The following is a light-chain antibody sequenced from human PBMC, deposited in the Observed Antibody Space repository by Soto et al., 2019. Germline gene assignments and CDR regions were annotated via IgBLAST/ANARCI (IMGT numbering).Light chain of an antibody. Sequence: DIPMTQSPSSLSASVGDRVTITCQASQDIAKYLNWYQQKPGNAPKLLIYDAYELHAGVPSGFSGSGSGTDFSFTISSVKPEDFATYYCQQYDDLLSFGGGTKVEIK. CDR1: QDIAKY. J-gene: IGKJ4*01. CDR3: QQYDDLLS. V-gene: IGKV1-33*01. CDR2: DAY.